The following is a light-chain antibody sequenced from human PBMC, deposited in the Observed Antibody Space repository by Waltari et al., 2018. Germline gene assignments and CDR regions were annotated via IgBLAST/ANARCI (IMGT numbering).Light chain of an antibody. CDR3: QQYKDLWT. V-gene: IGKV1-5*03. Sequence: DIQLTQSPSTLSAPLGERVNITCRASQSVNSWMAWFQQKPGNAPKLLIYKASNLNSGVSSRFSGRGSGTEFTLTISRLQPDDSSTYYCQQYKDLWTFGQGTKVEIK. J-gene: IGKJ1*01. CDR1: QSVNSW. CDR2: KAS.